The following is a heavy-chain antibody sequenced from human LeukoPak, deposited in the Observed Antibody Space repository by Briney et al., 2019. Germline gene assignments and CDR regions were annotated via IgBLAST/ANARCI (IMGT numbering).Heavy chain of an antibody. J-gene: IGHJ4*02. D-gene: IGHD3-22*01. CDR2: INHSGST. CDR1: GGSFSGYY. CDR3: ARVNPTNSGFYAY. Sequence: SETLSLTCAVYGGSFSGYYWSWIRQPPGKGLEWIGEINHSGSTNYNPSLKSRVTISVDTSKNQFSLKLSSVTAADTAVYYCARVNPTNSGFYAYWGQGTLVTVSS. V-gene: IGHV4-34*01.